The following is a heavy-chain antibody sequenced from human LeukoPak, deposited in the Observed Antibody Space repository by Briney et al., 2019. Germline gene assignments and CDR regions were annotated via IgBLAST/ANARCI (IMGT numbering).Heavy chain of an antibody. D-gene: IGHD6-19*01. V-gene: IGHV3-23*01. J-gene: IGHJ4*02. Sequence: GGSLRLSCAASGFTIRGYSMSWVRQAPGKGLEWVSGISVTGGTHYADSVEGRFTISTDNSKNTMFLRMNSLRTDDKAVYHCASRSSSAYHSDYFEYWGQGTLITVSS. CDR2: ISVTGGT. CDR3: ASRSSSAYHSDYFEY. CDR1: GFTIRGYS.